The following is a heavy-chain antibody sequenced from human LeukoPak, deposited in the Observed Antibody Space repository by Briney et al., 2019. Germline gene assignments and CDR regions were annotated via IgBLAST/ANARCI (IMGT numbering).Heavy chain of an antibody. CDR1: GGSISSYY. Sequence: SETLSLTCTVSGGSISSYYWSWIRQPPGKGLEWIGYIYYSGSTNYNPSLKSRVTISVDTSKNQFSLKLSSVTAADTAVYYCARDPSYYGSGGQFDYWGQGTLVTVSS. V-gene: IGHV4-59*01. D-gene: IGHD3-10*01. J-gene: IGHJ4*02. CDR3: ARDPSYYGSGGQFDY. CDR2: IYYSGST.